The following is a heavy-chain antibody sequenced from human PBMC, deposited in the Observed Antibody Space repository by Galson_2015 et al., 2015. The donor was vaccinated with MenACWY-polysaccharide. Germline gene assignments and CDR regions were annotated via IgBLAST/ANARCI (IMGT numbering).Heavy chain of an antibody. CDR3: ARGDSSGYYILNDAFDI. CDR1: GYTFTSYD. J-gene: IGHJ3*02. CDR2: MNPNSGNT. V-gene: IGHV1-8*01. Sequence: VKVSCKASGYTFTSYDINWVRQATGQGLEWMGWMNPNSGNTGYAQKFQGRVTMTRNTSISTAYMELSSLRSEDTAVYYCARGDSSGYYILNDAFDILGQGTMVTVSS. D-gene: IGHD3-22*01.